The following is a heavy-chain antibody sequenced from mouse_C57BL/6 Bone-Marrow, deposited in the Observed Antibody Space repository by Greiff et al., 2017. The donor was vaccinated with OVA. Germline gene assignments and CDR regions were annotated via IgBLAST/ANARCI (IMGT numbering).Heavy chain of an antibody. V-gene: IGHV1-64*01. D-gene: IGHD4-1*01. CDR1: GYTFTSYW. CDR3: ARWTGTDY. Sequence: QVQLQQPGAELVKPGASVQLSCKASGYTFTSYWMHWVKQRPGQGLEWIGLIRPNSGSTNSNEKWYSKATLSVVKSFRTAYMQLSSLTTEDAAVYYWARWTGTDYRGQGTTRTVSS. J-gene: IGHJ2*01. CDR2: IRPNSGST.